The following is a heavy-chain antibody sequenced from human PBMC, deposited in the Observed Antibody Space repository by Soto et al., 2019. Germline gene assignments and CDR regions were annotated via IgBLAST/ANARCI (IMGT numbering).Heavy chain of an antibody. CDR3: ARDLSH. CDR1: GFSFSSYA. J-gene: IGHJ4*02. CDR2: INSASTTT. V-gene: IGHV3-48*02. Sequence: DVQLVQSGGGLVQPGGSLRLSCAASGFSFSSYAMHWVRQAPGKGLEWISYINSASTTTFPADSVKGRFTVSRDNAKNSLYLQMSSLRHEDTAVYYCARDLSHWGQGTLVTVSS.